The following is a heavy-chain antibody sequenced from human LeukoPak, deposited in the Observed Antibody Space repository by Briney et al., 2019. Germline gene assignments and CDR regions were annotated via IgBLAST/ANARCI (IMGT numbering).Heavy chain of an antibody. D-gene: IGHD2-21*01. V-gene: IGHV1-18*01. J-gene: IGHJ4*02. CDR2: ISAYNGNT. Sequence: GASVKVSCKASGYTFTSYGISWVRQAPGQGLEWMGWISAYNGNTNYAQKLQGRVTMTTDTSTSTAYMELTRLTFDDTAVYYCARGSKLWSPLDYWGQGTLVTVSS. CDR1: GYTFTSYG. CDR3: ARGSKLWSPLDY.